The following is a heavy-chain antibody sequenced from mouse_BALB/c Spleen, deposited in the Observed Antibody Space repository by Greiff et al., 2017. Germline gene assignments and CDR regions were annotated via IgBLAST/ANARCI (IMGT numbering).Heavy chain of an antibody. V-gene: IGHV5-12-1*01. J-gene: IGHJ4*01. CDR3: ARHVNGNYLAMDY. D-gene: IGHD2-1*01. CDR1: GFAFSSYD. Sequence: EVQRVESGGGLVKPGGSLSLSCAASGFAFSSYDMSWVRQTPEKRLEWVADISSGSGSTYYPDTVKGRFTISRDNAKNNLYLQMSSLKSEDTAMYYCARHVNGNYLAMDYWGQGTSVTVSS. CDR2: ISSGSGST.